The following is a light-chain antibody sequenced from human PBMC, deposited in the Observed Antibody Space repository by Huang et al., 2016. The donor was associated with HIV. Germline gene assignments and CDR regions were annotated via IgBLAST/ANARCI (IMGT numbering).Light chain of an antibody. J-gene: IGKJ2*01. Sequence: DVVMTQSPLSLPVTPGEPASISCRSSQSLLHSDGNNYFDWYFQTPGQSPQLLIYLGSNRASGVPERFSGSGSGTDFTLKISRVEAEDVGVYYCMQGLRTPRTFGQGTRLEIK. CDR1: QSLLHSDGNNY. V-gene: IGKV2-28*01. CDR3: MQGLRTPRT. CDR2: LGS.